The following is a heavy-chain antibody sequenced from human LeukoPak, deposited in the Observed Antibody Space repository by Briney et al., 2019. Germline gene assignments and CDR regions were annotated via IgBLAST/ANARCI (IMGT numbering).Heavy chain of an antibody. Sequence: GGSVRHSCAASGFTFSSYSMNWVRQTPGKGLEWVSYISSSSTIYYADSVKGRFTISRDNAKNSLYLQMNSLGAEDTAVYYCARGHSSSWGTFDPWGQGTLVTVSS. D-gene: IGHD6-13*01. CDR2: ISSSSTI. V-gene: IGHV3-48*01. CDR1: GFTFSSYS. J-gene: IGHJ5*02. CDR3: ARGHSSSWGTFDP.